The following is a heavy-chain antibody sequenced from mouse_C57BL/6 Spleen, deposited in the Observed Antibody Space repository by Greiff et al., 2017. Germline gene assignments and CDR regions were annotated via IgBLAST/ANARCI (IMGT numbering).Heavy chain of an antibody. V-gene: IGHV1-82*01. Sequence: QVQLQQSGPELVKPGASVKISCKASGYAFSSSWMNWVKQRPGKGLEWIGRIYPGDGDTNYNGKFKGKATLTADKSSSTAYMQLSSLTSEDSAVSVCVHYDGSPAFGCWGPGPTLSAAS. CDR1: GYAFSSSW. CDR3: VHYDGSPAFGC. J-gene: IGHJ2*01. CDR2: IYPGDGDT. D-gene: IGHD1-1*01.